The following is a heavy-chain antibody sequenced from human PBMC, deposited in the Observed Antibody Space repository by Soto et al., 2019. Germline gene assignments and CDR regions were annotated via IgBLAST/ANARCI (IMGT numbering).Heavy chain of an antibody. CDR1: GGTFSSYA. CDR3: ATGGINCISTSCYFDY. Sequence: SVKVSCKASGGTFSSYAISWVRQAPGQGLEWMGGIIPIFGTANYAQKFQGRVTITADESTSTAYMELSSLRSEDTAVYYCATGGINCISTSCYFDYWGQGTLVTVSS. D-gene: IGHD2-2*01. CDR2: IIPIFGTA. J-gene: IGHJ4*02. V-gene: IGHV1-69*13.